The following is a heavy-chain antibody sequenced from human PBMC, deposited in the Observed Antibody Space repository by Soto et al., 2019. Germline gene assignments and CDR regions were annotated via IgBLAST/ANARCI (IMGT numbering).Heavy chain of an antibody. V-gene: IGHV4-30-4*01. CDR2: ISYSGTT. J-gene: IGHJ5*02. Sequence: SETLSLTCTVSGDSISSINNYWSWIRQPPGEGLEWIGFISYSGTTSYSPSLKSRVAISLDTSKNQFSLSLNFVTAADTAVYYCARGRRYSYGLDPWGQGSLVTVSS. CDR1: GDSISSINNY. CDR3: ARGRRYSYGLDP. D-gene: IGHD5-18*01.